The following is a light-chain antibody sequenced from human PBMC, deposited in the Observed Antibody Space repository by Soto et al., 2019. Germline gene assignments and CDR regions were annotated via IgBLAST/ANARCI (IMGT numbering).Light chain of an antibody. CDR3: SSYSTTSFFV. J-gene: IGLJ1*01. V-gene: IGLV2-14*01. CDR2: DVN. Sequence: QFLLTQPSSVSGSSGQSITISCNGTSSDVGGYNYVSWYQQYPGKAPQLMIFDVNDRPSGVSYRFSGSKSGNTASLTISGLQAEDEAHYYCSSYSTTSFFVFGTGTKVTVL. CDR1: SSDVGGYNY.